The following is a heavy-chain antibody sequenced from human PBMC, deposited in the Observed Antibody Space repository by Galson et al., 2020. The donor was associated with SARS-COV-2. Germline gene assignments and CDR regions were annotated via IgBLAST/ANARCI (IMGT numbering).Heavy chain of an antibody. D-gene: IGHD3-10*01. V-gene: IGHV3-9*01. J-gene: IGHJ4*02. CDR2: INLGWDRV. CDR3: AKDLEGYGSGIYVRFLDY. Sequence: GGSLRLSCTVSGLNFNNYAMHWVRQAPGKGLEWVAGINLGWDRVGYADSVKGRFTISRDNSKNTLYLQMNSLRAEDTALYYCAKDLEGYGSGIYVRFLDYWGQGTLVTVSS. CDR1: GLNFNNYA.